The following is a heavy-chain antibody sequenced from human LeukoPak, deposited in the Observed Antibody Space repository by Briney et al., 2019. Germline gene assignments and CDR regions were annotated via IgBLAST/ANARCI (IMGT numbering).Heavy chain of an antibody. J-gene: IGHJ6*02. CDR1: GYTFTGYY. D-gene: IGHD6-6*01. V-gene: IGHV1-2*02. CDR3: AREDGSSSLYYYYGMDV. Sequence: ASVKVSCKASGYTFTGYYMHWVRQAPGQGLEWMGWINPNSGGTNYAQKFQGRVTMTRDTSISTAYMELSRLRSDDTAVYYCAREDGSSSLYYYYGMDVWGQGTTATVSS. CDR2: INPNSGGT.